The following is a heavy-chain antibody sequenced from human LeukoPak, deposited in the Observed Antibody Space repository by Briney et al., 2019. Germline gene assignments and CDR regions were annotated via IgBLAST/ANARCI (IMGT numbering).Heavy chain of an antibody. J-gene: IGHJ4*02. V-gene: IGHV3-30-3*01. D-gene: IGHD3-22*01. CDR3: AKDPYYYDSSGYFDY. CDR1: GFTFSSYA. CDR2: ISYDGSNK. Sequence: GGSLRLSCAASGFTFSSYAMHWVRQAPGKGLEWVAVISYDGSNKYYADSVKGRFTISRDNSKNTLYLQMNSLRAEDTAVYYCAKDPYYYDSSGYFDYWGQGTLVTVSS.